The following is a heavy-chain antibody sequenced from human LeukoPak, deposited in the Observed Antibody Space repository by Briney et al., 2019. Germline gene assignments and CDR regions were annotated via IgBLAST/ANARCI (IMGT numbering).Heavy chain of an antibody. D-gene: IGHD6-13*01. CDR2: IKEDGSEK. CDR1: GFTFSSYW. CDR3: SRHTSSWHAMDV. J-gene: IGHJ6*02. Sequence: HPGGSLRLSCAASGFTFSSYWMRWVRQAPGKGLEWVATIKEDGSEKYYVDSVKGRLTISRDNAKSSLYLQMNSLRAEDTAVYYCSRHTSSWHAMDVWGQGTTVTVSS. V-gene: IGHV3-7*02.